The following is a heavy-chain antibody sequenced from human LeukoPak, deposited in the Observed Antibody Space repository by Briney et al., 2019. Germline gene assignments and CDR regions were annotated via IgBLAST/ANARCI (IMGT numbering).Heavy chain of an antibody. CDR3: ARGEPLYCSSTSCYYYYGMDV. D-gene: IGHD2-2*01. J-gene: IGHJ6*02. V-gene: IGHV4-30-2*01. CDR1: GGSISSGGYS. CDR2: IYHSGST. Sequence: PSETLSLTCAVSGGSISSGGYSWSWIRQPPGKGLEWIGYIYHSGSTYYNPSLKSRVTISVDRSKNQFSLKLSSVTAADTAVYYCARGEPLYCSSTSCYYYYGMDVWGQGTTVTVSS.